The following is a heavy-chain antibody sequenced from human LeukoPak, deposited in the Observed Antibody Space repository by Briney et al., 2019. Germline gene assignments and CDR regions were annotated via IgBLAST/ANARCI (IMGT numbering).Heavy chain of an antibody. Sequence: ASVKVSCKASGYSFSSYDINWVRQASGQGVEWVGWMNTASGDTGSAQKFQGRVTMTRNTSINTAYMELSSLGSEDTAVYYCARGDIVMSNDAFDIWGQGTRVTVSS. CDR3: ARGDIVMSNDAFDI. CDR2: MNTASGDT. D-gene: IGHD2-15*01. V-gene: IGHV1-8*02. J-gene: IGHJ3*02. CDR1: GYSFSSYD.